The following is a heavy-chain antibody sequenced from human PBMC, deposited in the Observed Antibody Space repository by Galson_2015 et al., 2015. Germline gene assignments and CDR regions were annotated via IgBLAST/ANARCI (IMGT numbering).Heavy chain of an antibody. CDR2: ISYDGSNK. CDR1: GFTFSSYG. V-gene: IGHV3-30*03. Sequence: SLRLSCAASGFTFSSYGMHWVRQAPGKGLEWVAVISYDGSNKYYADSVKGRFTISRDNSKNTLYLQMNSLRAEDTAVYYCARAPAYSSSSASYGMDVWGQGTTVTVSS. J-gene: IGHJ6*02. CDR3: ARAPAYSSSSASYGMDV. D-gene: IGHD6-6*01.